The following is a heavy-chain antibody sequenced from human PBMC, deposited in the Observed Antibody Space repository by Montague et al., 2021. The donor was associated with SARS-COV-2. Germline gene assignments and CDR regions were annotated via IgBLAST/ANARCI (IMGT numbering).Heavy chain of an antibody. CDR1: GGSISSSSYY. J-gene: IGHJ4*02. V-gene: IGHV4-39*01. CDR3: ARLAGGWWELTLDY. Sequence: SETLSLTCTVSGGSISSSSYYWGWIRQPPGKGLEWIGSIYYSGSTYYNPSLKSRVTISVDTSKNQFSLKLSSVTAADTAVYYCARLAGGWWELTLDYWGQGTLVTVSS. D-gene: IGHD2-15*01. CDR2: IYYSGST.